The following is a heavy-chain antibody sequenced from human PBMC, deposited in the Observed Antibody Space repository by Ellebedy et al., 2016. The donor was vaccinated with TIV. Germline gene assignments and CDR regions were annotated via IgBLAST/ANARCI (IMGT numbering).Heavy chain of an antibody. CDR3: ARQFGGWRFDS. CDR2: IYYSGNT. Sequence: MPSETLSLTCTVSNGSISDYYWSWIRQPPGKGLEWIGYIYYSGNTNYIPSLKSRVTMSIDTSRNQVSLTLTSVTAADTAVYFCARQFGGWRFDSWGQGALVTVSS. J-gene: IGHJ4*02. D-gene: IGHD6-19*01. CDR1: NGSISDYY. V-gene: IGHV4-59*01.